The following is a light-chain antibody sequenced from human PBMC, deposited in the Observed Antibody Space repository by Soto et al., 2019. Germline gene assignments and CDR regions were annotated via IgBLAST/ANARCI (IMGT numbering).Light chain of an antibody. CDR1: SSDVGGYNY. CDR2: EVS. Sequence: QSALTQPPSASGSPGQSVTISCTGTSSDVGGYNYVSWYQQHPGKAPKLMIYEVSKRPSGVPDRFSGSKSGNTASLTVSGLQSEDEADYYCSSYAGINNLVFGGGPKLTV. V-gene: IGLV2-8*01. CDR3: SSYAGINNLV. J-gene: IGLJ2*01.